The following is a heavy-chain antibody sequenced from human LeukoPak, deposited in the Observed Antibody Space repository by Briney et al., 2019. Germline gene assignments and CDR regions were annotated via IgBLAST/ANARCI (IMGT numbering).Heavy chain of an antibody. CDR1: GGSISSSNW. V-gene: IGHV4-4*02. CDR3: AIRGRAARPDKDY. D-gene: IGHD6-6*01. CDR2: IYHSGST. J-gene: IGHJ4*02. Sequence: SETLSLTCAVSGGSISSSNWWSWVRQPPGKGLEWIGEIYHSGSTNYNPSLKSRVTISVDKSKNQFSLKLSSVTAADTAVYYCAIRGRAARPDKDYWGQGTLVTVSS.